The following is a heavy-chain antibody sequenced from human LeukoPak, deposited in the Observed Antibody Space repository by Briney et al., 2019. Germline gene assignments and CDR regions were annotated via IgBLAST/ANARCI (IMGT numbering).Heavy chain of an antibody. CDR3: ARRFHSSSWYGAFDI. CDR1: GYTFTDHY. D-gene: IGHD6-13*01. V-gene: IGHV1-2*02. CDR2: VIPNSGGT. Sequence: ASVKVSCKASGYTFTDHYMHWVRQAPGQGLEWMGWVIPNSGGTHYAQNFQGRVTMTRDTSISTAYMELSRLTSEDTAVYYCARRFHSSSWYGAFDIWGQGTMVTVSS. J-gene: IGHJ3*02.